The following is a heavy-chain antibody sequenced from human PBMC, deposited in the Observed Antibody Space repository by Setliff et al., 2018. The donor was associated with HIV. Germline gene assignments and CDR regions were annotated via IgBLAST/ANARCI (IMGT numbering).Heavy chain of an antibody. CDR1: GDSIISGDFF. V-gene: IGHV4-31*11. Sequence: SETLSLTCDVSGDSIISGDFFWSWIRQSPGKGLEWIGYVYFSGSATHNPSLKSPVSISVDTSKNQFYLTLSSVTAADTAVYYCARGRVFCDGDSCYHFDYWGHGVLVTVSS. J-gene: IGHJ4*01. CDR2: VYFSGSA. CDR3: ARGRVFCDGDSCYHFDY. D-gene: IGHD2-21*02.